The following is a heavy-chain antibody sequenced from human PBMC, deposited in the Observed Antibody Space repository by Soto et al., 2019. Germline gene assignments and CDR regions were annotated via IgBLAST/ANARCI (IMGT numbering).Heavy chain of an antibody. V-gene: IGHV1-3*01. CDR2: INPVNGNT. CDR3: ARGIATGQLDP. J-gene: IGHJ5*02. CDR1: GYTFTTYT. Sequence: QVPLVQSGAEVKKPGASVMLSCKASGYTFTTYTMNWVRQAPGQRLEWMGWINPVNGNTKSSQKFQDRVIITRDTSASTAYTELRSLSTEDTAVYYCARGIATGQLDPWGQGTLVIVSS. D-gene: IGHD6-13*01.